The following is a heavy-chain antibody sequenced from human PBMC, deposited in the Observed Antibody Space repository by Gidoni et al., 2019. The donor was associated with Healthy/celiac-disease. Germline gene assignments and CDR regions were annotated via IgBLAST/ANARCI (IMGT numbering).Heavy chain of an antibody. CDR1: GGSISSSSYY. D-gene: IGHD3-22*01. V-gene: IGHV4-39*01. CDR2: IYYSGST. CDR3: ARLGISSSSGYLREDLFDY. Sequence: QLQLQESGPGLVKPSETLSLTCTVSGGSISSSSYYWGWIRQPPGKGLEWIGSIYYSGSTYYNPSLKSRVTISVDTSKNQFSLKLSSVTAADTAVYYCARLGISSSSGYLREDLFDYWGQGTLVTVSS. J-gene: IGHJ4*02.